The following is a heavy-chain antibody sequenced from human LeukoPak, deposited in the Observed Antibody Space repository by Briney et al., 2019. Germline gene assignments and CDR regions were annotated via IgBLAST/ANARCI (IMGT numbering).Heavy chain of an antibody. V-gene: IGHV3-20*04. D-gene: IGHD3-16*01. Sequence: GGSLRLSCAASGFTFDDYGMTWVRQAPGKGLEWVSDINWNGGSTGYADSVQGRFTVSRDNAKNSLYLQMNSLRAEDTAVYYCASSMGLLYTRWSQGTLVTVSS. CDR2: INWNGGST. J-gene: IGHJ4*02. CDR3: ASSMGLLYTR. CDR1: GFTFDDYG.